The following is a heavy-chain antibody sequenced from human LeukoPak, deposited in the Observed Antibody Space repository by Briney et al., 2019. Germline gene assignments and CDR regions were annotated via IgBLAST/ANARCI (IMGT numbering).Heavy chain of an antibody. CDR3: ARGAPYYYYGSGLYYFDY. J-gene: IGHJ4*02. CDR1: GFTFTTYN. V-gene: IGHV3-48*01. Sequence: GGSLRLSCAASGFTFTTYNMNWVRQAPGKGLEWISYYADSVKGRFTISRDNGKNSLFLQMHSLRAEDTAVYYCARGAPYYYYGSGLYYFDYWGQGTLVTVSS. D-gene: IGHD3-22*01.